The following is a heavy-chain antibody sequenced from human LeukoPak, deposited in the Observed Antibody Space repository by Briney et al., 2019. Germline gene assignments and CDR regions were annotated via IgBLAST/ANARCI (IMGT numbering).Heavy chain of an antibody. J-gene: IGHJ6*03. D-gene: IGHD2-2*01. CDR2: IWYDGSNK. CDR3: ARGYCSSTSCLGMDV. Sequence: PGRSLRLSCAASGFTFSSYGMHWVRQAPGKGLEWVAVIWYDGSNKYYADSVKGRFTISRDNSKNTLYLQMNSLRAEDTAVYYCARGYCSSTSCLGMDVWGKGTTVTVSS. V-gene: IGHV3-33*01. CDR1: GFTFSSYG.